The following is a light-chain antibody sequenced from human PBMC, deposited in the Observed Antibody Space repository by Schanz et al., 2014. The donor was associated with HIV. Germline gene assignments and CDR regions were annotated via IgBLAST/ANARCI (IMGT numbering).Light chain of an antibody. J-gene: IGLJ3*02. CDR1: GEQLRSNA. Sequence: QSVLKEIPAERGRPGQRGKQSCSGSGEQLRSNAVNWYQQLPGTAPKLLIYNSHYRPSGVPDRFSGSKSGTSASLAISGLESDDEADYYCGTWDASLNGWVFGGGTKVTVL. V-gene: IGLV1-44*01. CDR2: NSH. CDR3: GTWDASLNGWV.